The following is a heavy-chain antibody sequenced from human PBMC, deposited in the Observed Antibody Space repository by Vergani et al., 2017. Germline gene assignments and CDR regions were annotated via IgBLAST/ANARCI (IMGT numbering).Heavy chain of an antibody. V-gene: IGHV3-33*01. CDR2: IWYDGSNK. D-gene: IGHD3-9*01. J-gene: IGHJ4*02. Sequence: QVQLVESGGGVVQPGRSLRLSCAASGFTFSSYGMHWVRQAPGKGLEWVAVIWYDGSNKYYADSVKGRFTISRDNSKNTLYLQMNSLRAEDTAVYYCARVDWYSGDYWGQGTLVTVSS. CDR3: ARVDWYSGDY. CDR1: GFTFSSYG.